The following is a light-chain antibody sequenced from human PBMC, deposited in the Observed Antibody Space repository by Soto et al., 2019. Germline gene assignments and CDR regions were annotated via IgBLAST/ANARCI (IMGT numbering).Light chain of an antibody. CDR1: QGICNY. V-gene: IGKV1-27*01. CDR2: AAS. J-gene: IGKJ1*01. Sequence: DIQMTQSPSSLSASVGDRVTITCRASQGICNYLAWYQQKPGKVPKLLIYAASTLQSGVPSRFSGSGSGTDFTLTISSLQPEDVATYYCQKYNSARWTFGQGTKVEIK. CDR3: QKYNSARWT.